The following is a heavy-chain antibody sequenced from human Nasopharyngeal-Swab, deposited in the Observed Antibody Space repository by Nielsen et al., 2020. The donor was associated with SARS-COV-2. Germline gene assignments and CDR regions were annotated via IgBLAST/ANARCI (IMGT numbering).Heavy chain of an antibody. CDR3: ARGSTIFGLDPVGY. D-gene: IGHD3-3*01. V-gene: IGHV1-8*02. Sequence: ASVPVSCLASGCTFSSYVIHELRQATGQGVEWMGWMNPNNGNTGYPQKFQGRVTMTRNNSISTAYMELSSLRSEDTAVYYWARGSTIFGLDPVGYWGQGTLVTVSS. CDR1: GCTFSSYV. CDR2: MNPNNGNT. J-gene: IGHJ4*02.